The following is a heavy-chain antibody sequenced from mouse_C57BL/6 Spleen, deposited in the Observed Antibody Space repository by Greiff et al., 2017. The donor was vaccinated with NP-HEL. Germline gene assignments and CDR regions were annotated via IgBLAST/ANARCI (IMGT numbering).Heavy chain of an antibody. J-gene: IGHJ2*01. D-gene: IGHD4-1*01. Sequence: QVQLQQPGAELVMPGASVKLSCKASGYTFTSYWMHWVKQRPGQGLEWIGEIDPSDSYTNYNQKFKGKATLTADKSSSTAYMQLSSLTSEDSAVYFCARSELVPYYFDYWGQGTTLTVSS. CDR2: IDPSDSYT. V-gene: IGHV1-69*01. CDR3: ARSELVPYYFDY. CDR1: GYTFTSYW.